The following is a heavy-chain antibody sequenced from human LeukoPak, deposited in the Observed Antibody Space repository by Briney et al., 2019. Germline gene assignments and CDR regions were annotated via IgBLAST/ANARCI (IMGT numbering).Heavy chain of an antibody. Sequence: ASVKVSRKASGYTFTSYYMHWVRQAPGQGLEWMGIINPSGGSTSYAQKFQGRVTVTRDMSTSTVYMELSSLRSEDTAVYSCAREGVQWEPDLHLIGYYYYMDVWGKGTTVTISS. J-gene: IGHJ6*03. CDR1: GYTFTSYY. CDR2: INPSGGST. D-gene: IGHD1-26*01. CDR3: AREGVQWEPDLHLIGYYYYMDV. V-gene: IGHV1-46*01.